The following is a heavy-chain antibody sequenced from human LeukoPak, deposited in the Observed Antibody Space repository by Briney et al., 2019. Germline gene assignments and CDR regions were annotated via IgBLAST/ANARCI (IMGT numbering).Heavy chain of an antibody. CDR1: GFTFSSHA. CDR2: ISYDGSNK. J-gene: IGHJ4*02. V-gene: IGHV3-30*04. D-gene: IGHD2-15*01. CDR3: AKAPVTTCSGAYCYPFDY. Sequence: GGSLRLSCAASGFTFSSHAMHWVRQAPGKGLEWVAVISYDGSNKYYADSVKGRFTISRDSSKNTLYLQMNSLRAEDAAVYYCAKAPVTTCSGAYCYPFDYWGQGTLVTVSS.